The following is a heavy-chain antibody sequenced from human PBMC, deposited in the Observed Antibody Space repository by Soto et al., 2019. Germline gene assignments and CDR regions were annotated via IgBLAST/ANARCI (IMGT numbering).Heavy chain of an antibody. D-gene: IGHD3-10*01. V-gene: IGHV3-20*04. CDR3: ARESSGGFGEPYFFDC. CDR1: GFTFNFYA. J-gene: IGHJ4*02. CDR2: ISGNGGST. Sequence: GGPLRLSCAASGFTFNFYAMSWVRQAPGKGLEWVSGISGNGGSTGYADSVKGRFTISRDNAKNSLYLQMNSLRAEDTALYYCARESSGGFGEPYFFDCWGQGTQVTVSS.